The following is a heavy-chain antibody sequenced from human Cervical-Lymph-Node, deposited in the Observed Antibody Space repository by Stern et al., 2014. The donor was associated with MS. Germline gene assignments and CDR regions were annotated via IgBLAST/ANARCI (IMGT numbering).Heavy chain of an antibody. Sequence: VQLEESGPEVKKPGASVKVSCKASGYTFTSYGIAWVRQAPGQGLEWMGWISLYNENPNYERKLQGIVTLTTNTTTSTAYMELRSLRSDDTAIYFCARSGTRVPRGYWGQGTLITVSS. CDR2: ISLYNENP. V-gene: IGHV1-18*04. CDR3: ARSGTRVPRGY. CDR1: GYTFTSYG. D-gene: IGHD6-25*01. J-gene: IGHJ4*02.